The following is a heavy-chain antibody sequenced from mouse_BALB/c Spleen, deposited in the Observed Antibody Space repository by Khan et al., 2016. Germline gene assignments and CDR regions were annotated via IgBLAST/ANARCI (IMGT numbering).Heavy chain of an antibody. CDR1: GYSITSDYA. Sequence: QLEESGPGLVKPSQSLSLTCTVTGYSITSDYAWNWIRQFPGNKLEWMGYISYSGSTSYNPSLKSRISITRDTSKNQFFLQLNSVTTEDTATYYGARRGTARATPLAYWGQGTLVTVAA. CDR3: ARRGTARATPLAY. J-gene: IGHJ3*01. CDR2: ISYSGST. V-gene: IGHV3-2*02. D-gene: IGHD3-2*01.